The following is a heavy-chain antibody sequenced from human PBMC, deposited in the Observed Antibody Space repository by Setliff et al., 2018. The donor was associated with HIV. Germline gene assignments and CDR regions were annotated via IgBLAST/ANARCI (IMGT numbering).Heavy chain of an antibody. J-gene: IGHJ6*03. CDR2: IIPIFGTT. D-gene: IGHD3-9*01. CDR1: GGRFSNYG. Sequence: SVKVSCKASGGRFSNYGISWVRQAPGQGLEWMGGIIPIFGTTNYAQMFQGRVTMTADESTSTAYMELSSLRSEDTAVYYCARAVVPTYYDVLTGYVYYVDVWGKGTTVTVSS. CDR3: ARAVVPTYYDVLTGYVYYVDV. V-gene: IGHV1-69*13.